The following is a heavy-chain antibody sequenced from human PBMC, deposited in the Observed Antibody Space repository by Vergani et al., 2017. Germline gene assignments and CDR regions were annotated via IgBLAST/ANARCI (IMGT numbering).Heavy chain of an antibody. CDR3: ARAAIRPFYYGDYEYYFDY. CDR2: IYTSGST. V-gene: IGHV4-4*07. CDR1: GGSISSYY. J-gene: IGHJ4*02. D-gene: IGHD4-17*01. Sequence: QVQLQESGPGLVKPSETLSLTCTVSGGSISSYYWSWIRQPAGKGLEWIGRIYTSGSTNYNPSLKSRVTMSVDTSKNQFSLKLSSVTAADTAVYYGARAAIRPFYYGDYEYYFDYWGQGTLVTVSS.